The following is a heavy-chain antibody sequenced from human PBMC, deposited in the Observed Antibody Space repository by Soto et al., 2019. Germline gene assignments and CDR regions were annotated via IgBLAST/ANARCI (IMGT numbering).Heavy chain of an antibody. CDR1: GGTFSSYT. J-gene: IGHJ3*02. Sequence: QVQLVQSGAEVKKPGSSVKVSCKASGGTFSSYTISWVRQAPGQGLEWMGRIIPILGIAHYAQKFQGRVTITADXXTXTGXMELSSLRSEDTAVYYCAIAYYDILTGYPGDAFDIWGQGTMVTVSS. D-gene: IGHD3-9*01. V-gene: IGHV1-69*02. CDR3: AIAYYDILTGYPGDAFDI. CDR2: IIPILGIA.